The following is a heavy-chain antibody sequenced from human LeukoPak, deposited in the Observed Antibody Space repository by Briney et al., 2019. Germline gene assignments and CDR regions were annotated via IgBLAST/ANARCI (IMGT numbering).Heavy chain of an antibody. V-gene: IGHV1-8*01. J-gene: IGHJ3*02. CDR2: MNPNSGNT. CDR1: GYTFTSYD. Sequence: GASVKDSCKASGYTFTSYDINWVRQATGQGLEWMGWMNPNSGNTGYAQKFQGRVTMTRNTSISTAYMELSSLRSEDTAVYYCARYCSSTSCYLGAFDIWGQGTMVTVSS. CDR3: ARYCSSTSCYLGAFDI. D-gene: IGHD2-2*01.